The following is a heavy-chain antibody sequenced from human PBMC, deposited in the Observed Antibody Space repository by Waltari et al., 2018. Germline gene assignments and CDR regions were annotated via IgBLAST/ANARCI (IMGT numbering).Heavy chain of an antibody. CDR1: GYTFTGYY. CDR3: ATSRGGIVVVIAPFDY. V-gene: IGHV1-2*06. D-gene: IGHD2-21*01. J-gene: IGHJ4*02. Sequence: QVQLVQSGAEVKKPGASVKVSCKASGYTFTGYYMHWVRQAPGQGLEWMGRINPNSGGTNYAQKFQGRVTMTRDTSISTAYMELSRLRSDDTAVYYCATSRGGIVVVIAPFDYWGQGTLVTVSS. CDR2: INPNSGGT.